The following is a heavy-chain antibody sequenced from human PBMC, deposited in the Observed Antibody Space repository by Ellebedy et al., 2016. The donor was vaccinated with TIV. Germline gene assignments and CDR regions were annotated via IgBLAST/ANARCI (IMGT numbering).Heavy chain of an antibody. V-gene: IGHV5-51*01. D-gene: IGHD5-24*01. CDR1: GYTFSVYW. Sequence: PGGSLRLSCKGSGYTFSVYWIAWVRQMPGKGLEWMGIIYHGDSDARYSPSFQGQVTTSVDKSSDTAYLQRSSLKASDTAIYYCARRDDDNLGADYWGQGTLVTVSS. CDR2: IYHGDSDA. CDR3: ARRDDDNLGADY. J-gene: IGHJ4*02.